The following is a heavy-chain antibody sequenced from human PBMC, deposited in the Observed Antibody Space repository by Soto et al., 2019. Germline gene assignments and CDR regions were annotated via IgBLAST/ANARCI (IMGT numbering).Heavy chain of an antibody. D-gene: IGHD3-9*01. CDR2: ISAYNSYT. CDR1: GYTFTTYG. Sequence: QVQLVQSGPEVREPGASVKVSCKATGYTFTTYGITWVRQAPGQGLEWMGWISAYNSYTNDAQKIQRRVTMTTDTSPSKDYMELRSLRSDGTAVFYCARAPYYDILTGYLTADYWGQGTLVTVSS. J-gene: IGHJ4*02. V-gene: IGHV1-18*01. CDR3: ARAPYYDILTGYLTADY.